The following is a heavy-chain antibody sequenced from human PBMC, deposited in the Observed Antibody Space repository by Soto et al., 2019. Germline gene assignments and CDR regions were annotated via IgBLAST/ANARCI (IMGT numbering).Heavy chain of an antibody. D-gene: IGHD1-1*01. Sequence: GGALRLSCAASGFTFSSYEMNWVRQAPGKGLEWVSYISSSGSTIYYADSVKGRFTISRDNAKNSLYLQMNSLRAEDTAVYYCARRKLEHNWFDPWGQGTLVTVSS. J-gene: IGHJ5*02. CDR1: GFTFSSYE. V-gene: IGHV3-48*03. CDR3: ARRKLEHNWFDP. CDR2: ISSSGSTI.